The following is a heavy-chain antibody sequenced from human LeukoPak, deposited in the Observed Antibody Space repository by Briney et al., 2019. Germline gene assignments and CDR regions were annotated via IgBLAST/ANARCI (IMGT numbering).Heavy chain of an antibody. Sequence: GRSLRLSCTASGFTFGDYAMSWFRQAPGKGLEWVGFIRSKAYGGTTEYAASVKGRFTISRDDSKSIAYLQMNSLKTEDTAVYYCTRGSSGWYAYYYYMDVWGKGTTVTVSS. CDR3: TRGSSGWYAYYYYMDV. CDR1: GFTFGDYA. CDR2: IRSKAYGGTT. V-gene: IGHV3-49*03. J-gene: IGHJ6*03. D-gene: IGHD6-19*01.